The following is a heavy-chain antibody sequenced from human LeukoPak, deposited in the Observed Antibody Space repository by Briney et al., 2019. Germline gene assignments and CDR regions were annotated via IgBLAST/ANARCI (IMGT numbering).Heavy chain of an antibody. CDR3: ARIRCGHSGSVCYNH. Sequence: NSSETLSLICGVFGVSINDYYWSWIRQSPGKGLEWIGEISHTEGTRYNPSLESRVTMSVGTSENQLSLKLIFVTAADTAVYYCARIRCGHSGSVCYNHWGLGTLVTVSS. CDR2: ISHTEGT. V-gene: IGHV4-34*01. CDR1: GVSINDYY. J-gene: IGHJ1*01. D-gene: IGHD3-9*01.